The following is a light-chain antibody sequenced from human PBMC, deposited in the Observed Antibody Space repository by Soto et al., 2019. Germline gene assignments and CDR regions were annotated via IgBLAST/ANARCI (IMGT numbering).Light chain of an antibody. V-gene: IGKV4-1*01. Sequence: DIVMTQSPDSLAVSLGERATINCKSSQSIFYTSSNKNYFTWYQQKPGQPPKVPIYWASTRESGVPDRFSGSGSGTDFTLTISSLQAEDVAVYYCQQYYNTPLTFGGGTKVEIK. CDR2: WAS. J-gene: IGKJ4*01. CDR3: QQYYNTPLT. CDR1: QSIFYTSSNKNY.